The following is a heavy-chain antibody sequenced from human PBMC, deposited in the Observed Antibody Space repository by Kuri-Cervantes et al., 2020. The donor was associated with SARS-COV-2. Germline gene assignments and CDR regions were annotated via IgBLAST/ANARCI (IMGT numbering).Heavy chain of an antibody. CDR3: AREPGVSVAGTLVDSRGMDV. Sequence: GGSLRLSCAASGFTFSSYAMSWVRQAPGKGLEWVSAISGSGGSTYYADSVKGRFAISRDNARNTLYLQMNSLRAEDTAIYFCAREPGVSVAGTLVDSRGMDVWGKGTTVTVSS. CDR1: GFTFSSYA. D-gene: IGHD6-19*01. J-gene: IGHJ6*03. CDR2: ISGSGGST. V-gene: IGHV3-23*01.